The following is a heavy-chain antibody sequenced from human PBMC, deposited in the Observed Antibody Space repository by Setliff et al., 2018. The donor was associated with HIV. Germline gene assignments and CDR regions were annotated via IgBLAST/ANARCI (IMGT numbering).Heavy chain of an antibody. Sequence: PGESLKISCKGSGYSFTSYLIGWVRQMPGKGLEWTGIIYPGDSDTRYSPSFQGQVTISADRSISTAYLQWSSLKASDTAMHYCARQMSSGRHFDYWGQGTLVTVSS. CDR1: GYSFTSYL. CDR3: ARQMSSGRHFDY. V-gene: IGHV5-51*01. D-gene: IGHD6-19*01. CDR2: IYPGDSDT. J-gene: IGHJ4*02.